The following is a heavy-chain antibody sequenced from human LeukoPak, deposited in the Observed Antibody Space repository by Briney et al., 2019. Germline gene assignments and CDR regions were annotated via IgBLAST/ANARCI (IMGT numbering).Heavy chain of an antibody. J-gene: IGHJ6*02. CDR2: MNPNSGNT. Sequence: GASVKVSCKASGYTFTSYDINWVRQATGQGLEWMGWMNPNSGNTGYAQKFQGRVTMTRNTSISTAYMELSSLRSEDTAVYYCATNYGSGSYYDYYYYYGMDVWGRGTTVTVSS. V-gene: IGHV1-8*01. CDR3: ATNYGSGSYYDYYYYYGMDV. D-gene: IGHD3-10*01. CDR1: GYTFTSYD.